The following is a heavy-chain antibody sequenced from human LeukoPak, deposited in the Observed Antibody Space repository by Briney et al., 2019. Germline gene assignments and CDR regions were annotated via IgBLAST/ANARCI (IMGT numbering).Heavy chain of an antibody. CDR3: ARVACCSGGSDALDI. V-gene: IGHV5-51*01. Sequence: GESLKISCKGSGYSFTSYWIGWVRQMPGKGLEWMGIIYPGDSDTRYSPSFQGQVTISADKSISTAYLQWSSLKASDTAMYYCARVACCSGGSDALDIWGQGTMVTVSS. CDR1: GYSFTSYW. J-gene: IGHJ3*02. CDR2: IYPGDSDT. D-gene: IGHD2-15*01.